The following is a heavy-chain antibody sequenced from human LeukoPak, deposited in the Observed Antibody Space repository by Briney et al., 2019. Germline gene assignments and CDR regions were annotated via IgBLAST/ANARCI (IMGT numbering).Heavy chain of an antibody. CDR2: ISYDGSDK. CDR3: ARGRGMITFGGVIVPIDY. J-gene: IGHJ4*02. Sequence: PGTSLRLSCAASGFTSGSFAIHWVRQAPVKGLEWVALISYDGSDKYYADSVKGRFTISRDNSKNTLYLQMNSLRAEDTAVYYCARGRGMITFGGVIVPIDYWGQGTLVTVSS. D-gene: IGHD3-16*02. V-gene: IGHV3-30*04. CDR1: GFTSGSFA.